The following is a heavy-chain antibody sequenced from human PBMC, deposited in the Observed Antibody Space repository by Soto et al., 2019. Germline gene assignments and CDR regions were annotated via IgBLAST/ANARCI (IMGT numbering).Heavy chain of an antibody. V-gene: IGHV1-18*01. CDR1: GYTFTSYG. Sequence: ASVKVSCKASGYTFTSYGISWVRQAPGQGLEGMGWISAYNGNTNYAQKLQGRVTMTTDTSTSTAYMELRSLRADDTAVYYCARDRGTYYDFWSGYYTAGFYFDYWGQGTLVTVSS. J-gene: IGHJ4*02. CDR2: ISAYNGNT. D-gene: IGHD3-3*01. CDR3: ARDRGTYYDFWSGYYTAGFYFDY.